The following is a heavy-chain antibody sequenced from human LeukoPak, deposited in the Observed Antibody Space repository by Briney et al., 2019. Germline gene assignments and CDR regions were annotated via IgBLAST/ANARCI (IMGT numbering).Heavy chain of an antibody. CDR1: GGSVTGGGYY. D-gene: IGHD1-26*01. Sequence: SETLSLTCSVSGGSVTGGGYYWSWIRQHPGKGLEWIGYIYYTGSTNYNPSLKSRVTISVDTSKNQLSLKLRSVTAADTAVYYCARQDSGTYLNPLDIWGQGTVVTVSS. J-gene: IGHJ3*02. V-gene: IGHV4-61*08. CDR2: IYYTGST. CDR3: ARQDSGTYLNPLDI.